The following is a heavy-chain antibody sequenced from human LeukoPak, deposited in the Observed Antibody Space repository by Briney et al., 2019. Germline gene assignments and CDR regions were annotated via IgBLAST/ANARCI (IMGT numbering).Heavy chain of an antibody. J-gene: IGHJ4*02. V-gene: IGHV3-66*01. CDR1: GFTFSSYA. CDR3: VGATGFGY. CDR2: IHTGGST. Sequence: GGSLRLSCAASGFTFSSYAMSWVRQAPGKGLEWVSVIHTGGSTYYADSVKGRFTISRDNSKNTVYLQMNSLRAEDTAVYYCVGATGFGYWGQGTLVTVSS. D-gene: IGHD4-17*01.